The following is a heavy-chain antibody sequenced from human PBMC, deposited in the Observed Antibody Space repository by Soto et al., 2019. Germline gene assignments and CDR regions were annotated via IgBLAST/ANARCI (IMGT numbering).Heavy chain of an antibody. CDR1: GASVSSGDYY. CDR3: ASKTTGLATRAFEH. V-gene: IGHV4-61*08. CDR2: IYYSGST. Sequence: QVQLQESGPGLVKPSETLSLTCSVSGASVSSGDYYWGWIRKPPGKVLEWIVYIYYSGSTHYNPSRDSRVTMSLETYKNQLSLSLRCVTAADTAVSYCASKTTGLATRAFEHWGQGARVTVSS. D-gene: IGHD5-12*01. J-gene: IGHJ4*02.